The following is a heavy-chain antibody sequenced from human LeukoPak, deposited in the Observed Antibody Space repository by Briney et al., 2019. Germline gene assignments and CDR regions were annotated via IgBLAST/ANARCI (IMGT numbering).Heavy chain of an antibody. D-gene: IGHD3-22*01. CDR3: ARDSSGYY. V-gene: IGHV3-30-3*01. CDR1: GFTFSSYA. J-gene: IGHJ4*02. CDR2: ISYDGSNK. Sequence: GGSLRFSCAASGFTFSSYAMHWVRQAPGKGLEWVAVISYDGSNKYYADSVKGRFTISRDNSKNTLYLQMNSLRAEDTAVYYCARDSSGYYWGQGTLVTVSS.